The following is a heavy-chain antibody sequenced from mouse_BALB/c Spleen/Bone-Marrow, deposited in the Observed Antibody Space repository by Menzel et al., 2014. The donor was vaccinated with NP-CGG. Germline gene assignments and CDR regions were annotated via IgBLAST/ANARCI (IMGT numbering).Heavy chain of an antibody. V-gene: IGHV5-17*02. CDR1: GFTFSSLG. J-gene: IGHJ2*01. Sequence: LQESGGGLVQPGGSRKLSCAASGFTFSSLGMHWVRQAPEKGLEWVAYISSGSSPIFYADTVKGRFTISRDNPKNTLFLQMASLRSEDTAMYYCTRGGNWEDFDYWGQGTPLTVSS. CDR2: ISSGSSPI. CDR3: TRGGNWEDFDY. D-gene: IGHD4-1*01.